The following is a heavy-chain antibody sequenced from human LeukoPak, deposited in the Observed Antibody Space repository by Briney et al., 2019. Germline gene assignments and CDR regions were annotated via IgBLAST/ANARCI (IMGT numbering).Heavy chain of an antibody. CDR2: IYYSGST. J-gene: IGHJ3*02. Sequence: SETLSLTCAVYGGSFSNYYWSWIRQPPGKGLEWIGYIYYSGSTNYNPSLKSRVTISVDTSKNQFSLKLSSVTAADTAVYYCARDPRGDAFDIWGQGTMVTVSS. V-gene: IGHV4-59*01. CDR3: ARDPRGDAFDI. CDR1: GGSFSNYY. D-gene: IGHD3-10*01.